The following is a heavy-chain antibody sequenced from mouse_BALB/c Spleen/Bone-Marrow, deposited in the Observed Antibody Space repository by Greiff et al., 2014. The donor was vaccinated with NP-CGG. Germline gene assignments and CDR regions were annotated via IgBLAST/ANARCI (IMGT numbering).Heavy chain of an antibody. CDR3: ASATTATFYAMDY. CDR1: GFNIRDTY. D-gene: IGHD1-2*01. J-gene: IGHJ4*01. Sequence: EVQLQQSGAELVKPGASVKLSCTVSGFNIRDTYMHWVKQRPEQGLEWNGRIDPANGNTKYDPKSQGKATITADTSSNTAYLQLSSLTSEDTAVYYCASATTATFYAMDYWGQGTSVTVSS. V-gene: IGHV14-3*02. CDR2: IDPANGNT.